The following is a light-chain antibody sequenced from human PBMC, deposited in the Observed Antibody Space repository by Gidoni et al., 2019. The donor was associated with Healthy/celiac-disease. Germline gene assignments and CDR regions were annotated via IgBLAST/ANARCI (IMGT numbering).Light chain of an antibody. CDR3: QAWDSSTAT. CDR1: KLGDKY. Sequence: SYELTPPPSVSVSPGQTASITCSGDKLGDKYACWYQQRPGQSPVLVIYQDSKRPSGIPERFSGSNSGNTATLTISGTQAMDEADYYCQAWDSSTATFGGGTKLTVL. J-gene: IGLJ2*01. V-gene: IGLV3-1*01. CDR2: QDS.